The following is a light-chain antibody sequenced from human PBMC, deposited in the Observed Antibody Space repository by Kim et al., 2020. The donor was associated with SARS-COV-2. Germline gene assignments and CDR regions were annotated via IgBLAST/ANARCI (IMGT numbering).Light chain of an antibody. CDR2: GKN. V-gene: IGLV3-19*01. J-gene: IGLJ1*01. Sequence: VALGQTVRIPCKGDSLRSYYASWDQQKPGQAPVLVIYGKNNRPSGIPDRFSGSSSGNTASLTITGAQAEDEADYYCNSRDSSGNHVFGTGTKVTVL. CDR1: SLRSYY. CDR3: NSRDSSGNHV.